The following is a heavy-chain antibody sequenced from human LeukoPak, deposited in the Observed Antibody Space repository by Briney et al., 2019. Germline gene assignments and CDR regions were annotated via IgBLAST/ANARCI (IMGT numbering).Heavy chain of an antibody. D-gene: IGHD2-15*01. Sequence: PGGSLRLSCAASGFTFSNAWMSWVRQAPGKGLEWVGRIKSKTDGGTTDYAAPVKGRFTISRDDSKNTLYLQMNSLKTEDTAVYYCTRGRRYCSGGSCPEYWGQGALVTVSS. CDR3: TRGRRYCSGGSCPEY. J-gene: IGHJ4*02. CDR1: GFTFSNAW. CDR2: IKSKTDGGTT. V-gene: IGHV3-15*01.